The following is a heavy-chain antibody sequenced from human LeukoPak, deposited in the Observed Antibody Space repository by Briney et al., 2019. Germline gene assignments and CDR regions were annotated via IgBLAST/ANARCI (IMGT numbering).Heavy chain of an antibody. J-gene: IGHJ3*02. CDR1: GGSISSGTYF. Sequence: PSETLSLTCTVSGGSISSGTYFWTWIRQPAGKGLEWIGRIYTSGSTNYNPSLKSRVTISVDTSKNQFSLKLSSVTAADTAVYYCARDLVAATIGAFHIWGQGTMVTVSS. D-gene: IGHD1-26*01. V-gene: IGHV4-61*02. CDR3: ARDLVAATIGAFHI. CDR2: IYTSGST.